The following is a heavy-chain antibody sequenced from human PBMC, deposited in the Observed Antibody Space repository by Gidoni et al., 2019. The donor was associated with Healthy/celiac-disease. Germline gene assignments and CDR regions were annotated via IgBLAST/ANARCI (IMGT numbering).Heavy chain of an antibody. CDR1: GFPFDVYA. CDR3: AKGDGYNSVDY. Sequence: EVQLVASGGGLVQPGRSLRLSCAASGFPFDVYAMHWVRQAPGKGLGWVAVISWNSGSIGYADSVKGRFTISRDNAKNSLYLQMNSLRAEDTALYYCAKGDGYNSVDYWGQGTLVTVSS. CDR2: ISWNSGSI. V-gene: IGHV3-9*01. J-gene: IGHJ4*02. D-gene: IGHD5-12*01.